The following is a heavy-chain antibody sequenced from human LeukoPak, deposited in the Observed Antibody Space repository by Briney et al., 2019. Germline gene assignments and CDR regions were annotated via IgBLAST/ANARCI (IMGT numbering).Heavy chain of an antibody. J-gene: IGHJ5*02. CDR2: IYHSGGT. CDR3: SSLLWFGELLNWFHP. V-gene: IGHV4-4*02. Sequence: SGTLSLTCAVSGGSISSSTNWWSWVRQPPGKGLEWIGEIYHSGGTNYNPSLKSRITISVDTSKNQFSLKLSSVTAADTAVYYCSSLLWFGELLNWFHPWGQGTLVTVSS. CDR1: GGSISSSTNW. D-gene: IGHD3-10*01.